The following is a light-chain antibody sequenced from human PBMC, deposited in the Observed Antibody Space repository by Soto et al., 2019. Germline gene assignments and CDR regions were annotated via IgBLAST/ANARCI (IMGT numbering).Light chain of an antibody. CDR1: QSVGSNY. Sequence: EIVLTQSPGTLSLSPGDRATLSCRASQSVGSNYLAWYQQKPGQAPRLLIYDASSRATGIPDRFSGSGSGTDFTLTISRLEPEDFAVYYCQQYTSSPFTFGPRTKVDIK. CDR3: QQYTSSPFT. CDR2: DAS. J-gene: IGKJ3*01. V-gene: IGKV3-20*01.